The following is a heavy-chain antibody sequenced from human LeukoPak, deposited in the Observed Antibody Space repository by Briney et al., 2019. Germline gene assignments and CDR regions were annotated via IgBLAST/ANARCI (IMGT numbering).Heavy chain of an antibody. D-gene: IGHD2-15*01. CDR2: IYYSGST. CDR1: GGSISSSSYY. V-gene: IGHV4-39*01. CDR3: ARHFPYCSGGSCYFRGYYFDY. J-gene: IGHJ4*02. Sequence: SETLSLTCTVSGGSISSSSYYWGWIRQPPGKGLEWIGSIYYSGSTYYNPSLKSRVTISVDTSKNQFSLKLSSVTAADTAVYYCARHFPYCSGGSCYFRGYYFDYWGQGTLVTVSS.